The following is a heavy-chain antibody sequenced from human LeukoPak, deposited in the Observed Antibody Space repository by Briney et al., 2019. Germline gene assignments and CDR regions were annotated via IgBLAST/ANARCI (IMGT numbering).Heavy chain of an antibody. Sequence: GESLKISCXGSGYSFAKYWIGWVRQMTGKGLEWMRIIYPGDSDTRYSPSFQGQVTISADKSISTAYLQWSSLKASDTAMYYCARHGIGYYFDYWGQGALVTVSS. CDR3: ARHGIGYYFDY. V-gene: IGHV5-51*01. D-gene: IGHD1-1*01. CDR2: IYPGDSDT. CDR1: GYSFAKYW. J-gene: IGHJ4*02.